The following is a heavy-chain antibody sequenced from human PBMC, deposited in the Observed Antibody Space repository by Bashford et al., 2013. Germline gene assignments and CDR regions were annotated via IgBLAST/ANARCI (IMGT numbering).Heavy chain of an antibody. CDR2: IIYSGST. J-gene: IGHJ4*02. D-gene: IGHD4-11*01. CDR3: ARHFAHRLTTMTTRFDY. CDR1: GGSIRSSSYY. V-gene: IGHV4-39*01. Sequence: SETLSLTCTVSGGSIRSSSYYWGWIRQPPGKGLEWIGSIIYSGSTYSNPSLKSRVAISMDTPKNQFSLNLSSVTAADTAVYYCARHFAHRLTTMTTRFDYWGQGTLVTVSS.